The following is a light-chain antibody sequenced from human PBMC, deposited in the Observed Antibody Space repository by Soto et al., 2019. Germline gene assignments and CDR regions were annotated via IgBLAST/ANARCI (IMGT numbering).Light chain of an antibody. CDR3: QQYCSSLYT. J-gene: IGKJ2*01. Sequence: EIVLTQSPGTLSLSPGERATLSCRASQSVSSSYLAWYQQKPGQAPRLLIYGASSRATGIPVRFSGSGSGTDLTLTISRLEPEDFAVYYCQQYCSSLYTFGQGTKLEIK. CDR2: GAS. CDR1: QSVSSSY. V-gene: IGKV3-20*01.